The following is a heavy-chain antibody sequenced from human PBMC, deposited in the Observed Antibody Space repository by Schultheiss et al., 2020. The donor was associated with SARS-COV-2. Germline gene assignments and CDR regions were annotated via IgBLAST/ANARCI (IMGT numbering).Heavy chain of an antibody. CDR3: ARDWTTTVLPPQGLEY. V-gene: IGHV1-3*01. CDR1: GYTFTNYA. D-gene: IGHD4-23*01. CDR2: INAGNGNT. J-gene: IGHJ4*02. Sequence: ASVKVSCKASGYTFTNYAIHWGRQAPGQRLEWMGWINAGNGNTKYSQRFQGRVTIMTDTSANTAYMELRGLRSEDTAVYYCARDWTTTVLPPQGLEYWGQGTLVTVSS.